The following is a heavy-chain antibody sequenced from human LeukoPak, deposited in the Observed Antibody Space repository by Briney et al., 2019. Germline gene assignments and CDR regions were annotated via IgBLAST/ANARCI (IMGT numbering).Heavy chain of an antibody. V-gene: IGHV1-18*01. J-gene: IGHJ4*02. D-gene: IGHD2-15*01. CDR3: ARDSAPYCSGGSCYSAF. CDR1: GYTFTSYR. CDR2: ISINNGNT. Sequence: ASVKVSFKASGYTFTSYRICWVRQPPGQGHERMGLISINNGNTNYSQKLQGRVTITTDTSTSTAYMQLRSLRSDDTAVYYCARDSAPYCSGGSCYSAFWGQGTLVTVSS.